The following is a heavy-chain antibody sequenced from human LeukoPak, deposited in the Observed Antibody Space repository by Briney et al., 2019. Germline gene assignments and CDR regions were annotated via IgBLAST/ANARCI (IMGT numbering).Heavy chain of an antibody. CDR1: GYTFTSYS. CDR2: INPSSGST. V-gene: IGHV1-46*01. CDR3: ARSYMTATGDAY. D-gene: IGHD2-21*02. Sequence: ASVKFSCKASGYTFTSYSMNWVRQAPGQGLEWMGKINPSSGSTDYAQKFQGRVTMTRDTSTSTVYMELSSLRSEDTAVYYCARSYMTATGDAYWGQGTLVTVSS. J-gene: IGHJ4*02.